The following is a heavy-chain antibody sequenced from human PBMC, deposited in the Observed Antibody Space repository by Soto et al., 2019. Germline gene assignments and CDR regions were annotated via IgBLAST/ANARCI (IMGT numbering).Heavy chain of an antibody. CDR3: ARDSNLGVFQH. Sequence: GGSLRLSCAASGFTFSTYAMAWVRQAPGKGLEWVSGVSASGLNTDYADPVKGRFYISRDNAKNSLYLQMNSLRDEDTAVYYCARDSNLGVFQHWGQGTLVTVSS. CDR1: GFTFSTYA. D-gene: IGHD2-8*01. J-gene: IGHJ1*01. V-gene: IGHV3-23*01. CDR2: VSASGLNT.